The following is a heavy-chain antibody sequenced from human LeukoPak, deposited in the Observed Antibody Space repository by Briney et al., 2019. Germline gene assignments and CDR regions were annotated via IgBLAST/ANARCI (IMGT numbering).Heavy chain of an antibody. J-gene: IGHJ6*03. CDR1: GFTFNSYA. V-gene: IGHV3-23*01. D-gene: IGHD3-16*01. CDR3: AKDRLYSPSYYMDV. Sequence: GGSLRLSCAASGFTFNSYAMSGVRQAPGKGLEWVSAIVGSGGSTYYADSVKGRFTIFRDNSKNTLYLQMNSLRAEDTAVYYCAKDRLYSPSYYMDVWGKGTTVTVSS. CDR2: IVGSGGST.